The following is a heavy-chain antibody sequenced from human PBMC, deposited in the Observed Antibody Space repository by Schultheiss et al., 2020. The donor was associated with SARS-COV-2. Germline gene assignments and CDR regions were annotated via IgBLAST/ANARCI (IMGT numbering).Heavy chain of an antibody. CDR2: VNSDGSST. CDR1: GFTFRSYW. CDR3: ARDSYYYYMDV. Sequence: GGSLRLSCVASGFTFRSYWMHWVRQAPGKGLVWVSRVNSDGSSTRYADSVKGRFTISRDNAKNTLYLQMNSLRDEDTAVYYCARDSYYYYMDVWGKGTTVTVSS. V-gene: IGHV3-74*01. J-gene: IGHJ6*03.